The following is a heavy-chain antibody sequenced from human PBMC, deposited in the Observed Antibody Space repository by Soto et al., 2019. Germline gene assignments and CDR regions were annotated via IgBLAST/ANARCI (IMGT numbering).Heavy chain of an antibody. CDR2: ISYDGSNK. Sequence: QVQLVESGGGVVQPGRSLRLSCAASGFTFSSYGMHWVRQAPGKGLEWVAVISYDGSNKYYADSVKGRFTISRDNSKNTLYLQMNSLRAEDTAVYYCAKDKLCTAYYYYGMDVWVQGTTVTVSS. CDR3: AKDKLCTAYYYYGMDV. CDR1: GFTFSSYG. J-gene: IGHJ6*02. D-gene: IGHD5-18*01. V-gene: IGHV3-30*18.